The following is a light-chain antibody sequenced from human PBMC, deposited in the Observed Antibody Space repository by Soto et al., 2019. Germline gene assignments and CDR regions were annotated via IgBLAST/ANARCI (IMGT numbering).Light chain of an antibody. CDR3: QQYNSWPPIT. Sequence: EIVLTQSPATLSLSPGERATLSCRASQSVSSYLAWYQQKPGQAPRLLIYDASNRATGIPARFSGSGSGTDFTLTISSLEPEDFAVYYCQQYNSWPPITFGQGTRPEIK. J-gene: IGKJ5*01. V-gene: IGKV3-11*01. CDR1: QSVSSY. CDR2: DAS.